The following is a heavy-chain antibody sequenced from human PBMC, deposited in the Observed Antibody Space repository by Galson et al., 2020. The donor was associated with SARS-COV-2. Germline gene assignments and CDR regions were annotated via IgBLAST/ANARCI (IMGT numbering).Heavy chain of an antibody. CDR2: INSDGTST. D-gene: IGHD5-12*01. CDR3: ARDLSVRWLRFEEGGFDY. Sequence: TGGSLRLSCAASGFTFSSYWMHWVRQAPGKGLVWVLLINSDGTSTTYADSVKGRFTISRDNAKNTLYLQMNSLRAEDTAVYYCARDLSVRWLRFEEGGFDYWGQGTLVTVSS. CDR1: GFTFSSYW. J-gene: IGHJ4*02. V-gene: IGHV3-74*01.